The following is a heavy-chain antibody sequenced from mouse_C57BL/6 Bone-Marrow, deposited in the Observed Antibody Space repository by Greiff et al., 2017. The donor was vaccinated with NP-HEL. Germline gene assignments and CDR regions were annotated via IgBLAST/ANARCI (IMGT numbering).Heavy chain of an antibody. J-gene: IGHJ4*01. CDR2: FTTSGNAT. CDR3: ARDDYYAMDY. CDR1: YFAFMTSC. Sequence: VQQPGAELVRPGSSVKLSCKDSYFAFMTSCMHWVKQRPGHGLEWIGSFTTSGNATKYSENFKGKATLTANTSSSTAYMELSSLTADDSAVYYCARDDYYAMDYWGQGTSVTVSS. V-gene: IGHV1-49*01.